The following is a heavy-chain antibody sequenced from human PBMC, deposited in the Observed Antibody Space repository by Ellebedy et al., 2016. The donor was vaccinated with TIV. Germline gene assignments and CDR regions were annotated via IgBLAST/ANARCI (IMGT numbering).Heavy chain of an antibody. D-gene: IGHD4-17*01. Sequence: SQTLSLTXXISGDSVSSNSVAWNWIRQSPSRGLEWLGRTYYRSKWYNDYAVSVKSRITINPDTSKNQFSLQLNSVTPEDTAVYYCARDRGVLYGDYDYWGQGTLVTVSS. CDR1: GDSVSSNSVA. V-gene: IGHV6-1*01. CDR3: ARDRGVLYGDYDY. J-gene: IGHJ4*02. CDR2: TYYRSKWYN.